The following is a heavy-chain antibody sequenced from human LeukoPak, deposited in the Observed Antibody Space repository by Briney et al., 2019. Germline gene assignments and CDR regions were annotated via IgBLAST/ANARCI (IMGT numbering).Heavy chain of an antibody. D-gene: IGHD6-19*01. V-gene: IGHV3-48*02. CDR2: ISGSGSII. J-gene: IGHJ4*02. CDR1: GFTFSGYS. Sequence: GGSLRLSCAASGFTFSGYSMNWVRQAPGKGLVWLSYISGSGSIIYYAGSVKGRFTISRGNAKNSLYLQMNSLRDEYTAVYYCARGDASGWSYWGQGTLVTVSS. CDR3: ARGDASGWSY.